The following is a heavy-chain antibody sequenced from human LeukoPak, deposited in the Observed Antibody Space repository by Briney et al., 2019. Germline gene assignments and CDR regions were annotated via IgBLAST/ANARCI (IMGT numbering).Heavy chain of an antibody. CDR1: GFTFDDYA. Sequence: LAGGSLRLSCAASGFTFDDYAMHWVRQAPGKGLEWVSGISWNSGSIGYADSVKGRFTISRDNAKNSLYLQMNSLRAEDTALYYCAKGPEWELSRLYYFDYCGQGTLVTVSS. V-gene: IGHV3-9*01. J-gene: IGHJ4*02. CDR3: AKGPEWELSRLYYFDY. CDR2: ISWNSGSI. D-gene: IGHD1-26*01.